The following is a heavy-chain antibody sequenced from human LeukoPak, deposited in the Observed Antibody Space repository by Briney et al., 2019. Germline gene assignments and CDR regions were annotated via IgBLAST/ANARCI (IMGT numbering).Heavy chain of an antibody. J-gene: IGHJ4*02. CDR3: ARDSGSYYGSL. Sequence: PSETLSLTCTVSGGSISSYYWSWIRQPPGKGLERIGYIYYSGSTNYNPSLKSRVTISVDTSKNQFSLKLSSVTAADTAVYYCARDSGSYYGSLWGQGTLVTISS. CDR2: IYYSGST. CDR1: GGSISSYY. V-gene: IGHV4-59*01. D-gene: IGHD1-26*01.